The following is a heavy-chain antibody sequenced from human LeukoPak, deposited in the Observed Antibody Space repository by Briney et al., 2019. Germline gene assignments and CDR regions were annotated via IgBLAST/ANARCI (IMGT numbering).Heavy chain of an antibody. CDR1: GFTFSSYA. V-gene: IGHV3-30-3*01. CDR3: ARGRAEGYYYDSSGYHAISYGMDV. CDR2: ISYDGSNK. D-gene: IGHD3-22*01. Sequence: GGSLRLSCAASGFTFSSYAMHWVRQAPGKGLEWVAVISYDGSNKYYADSVKGRFTISRDNSKNTLYLQMNSLRAEDTAVYYCARGRAEGYYYDSSGYHAISYGMDVWGQGTTVTVSS. J-gene: IGHJ6*02.